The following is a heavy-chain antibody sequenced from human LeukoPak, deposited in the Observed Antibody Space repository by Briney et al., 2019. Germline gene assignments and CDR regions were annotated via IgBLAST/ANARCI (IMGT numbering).Heavy chain of an antibody. CDR1: GFTFSSYA. V-gene: IGHV3-23*01. CDR3: AKVSSWTIFDY. D-gene: IGHD6-13*01. Sequence: GGSLRLSCAASGFTFSSYAMNWVRQAPGKGLEWVSSISGSGGSTYYADSVKGRFTISRDNSKNTLYLQMNSLRAEDTAVYYCAKVSSWTIFDYWGQGTLVTVSS. CDR2: ISGSGGST. J-gene: IGHJ4*02.